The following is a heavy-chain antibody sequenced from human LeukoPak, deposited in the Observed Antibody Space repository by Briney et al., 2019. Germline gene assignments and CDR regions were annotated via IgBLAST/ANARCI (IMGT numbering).Heavy chain of an antibody. V-gene: IGHV3-30*03. Sequence: GGSLRLSCAASGFTFSSYGMHWVRQAPGKGLEWVAVISYDGSNKYYADSVKGRFTISRDNSKNTLYLQMNSLRAEDTAVYYCARDLAYSSSGPRPGYYYYGMDVWGQGTTVTVSS. CDR1: GFTFSSYG. J-gene: IGHJ6*02. CDR2: ISYDGSNK. CDR3: ARDLAYSSSGPRPGYYYYGMDV. D-gene: IGHD6-6*01.